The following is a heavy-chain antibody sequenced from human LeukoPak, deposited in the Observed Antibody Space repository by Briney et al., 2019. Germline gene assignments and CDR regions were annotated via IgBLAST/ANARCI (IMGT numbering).Heavy chain of an antibody. CDR1: GFTFGDYA. Sequence: GGSLRLSCTASGFTFGDYAMSWVRQAPGKGLEWVGFIRSKAYGGTTEYAASVKGRFTISRDDSKSIAYLQMNSLKTEDTAVYFFNRVKRGILTGSGGFYIWGQGTNVPVS. V-gene: IGHV3-49*04. CDR3: NRVKRGILTGSGGFYI. J-gene: IGHJ3*02. D-gene: IGHD3-9*01. CDR2: IRSKAYGGTT.